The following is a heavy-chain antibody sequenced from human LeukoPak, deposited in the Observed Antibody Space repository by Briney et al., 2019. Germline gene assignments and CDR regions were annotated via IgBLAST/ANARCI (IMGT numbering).Heavy chain of an antibody. CDR1: GFTLSSYA. CDR3: AKCRSAGSCYRPDDY. D-gene: IGHD2-15*01. Sequence: GGSQRLSCAASGFTLSSYAMSWVRQAPGKGLEWVSGISGSGGGTYYADSVKGRFTISRDNSKNTLYLQMSSLRAEDTAVYYCAKCRSAGSCYRPDDYWGQGTLVTVSS. V-gene: IGHV3-23*01. J-gene: IGHJ4*02. CDR2: ISGSGGGT.